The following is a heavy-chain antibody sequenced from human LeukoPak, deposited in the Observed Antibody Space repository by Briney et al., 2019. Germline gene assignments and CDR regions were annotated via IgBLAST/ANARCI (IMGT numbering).Heavy chain of an antibody. D-gene: IGHD6-13*01. Sequence: GGSLRLSCAASGFTFSSYWMHWVRHTPGKGLVWVSRIKGDGSSTSYADSVKGRFTISRDNSKNTLYLQMNSLRAEDTAVYYCAKDWSIAAAGTGPFDYWGQGTLVTVSS. CDR1: GFTFSSYW. V-gene: IGHV3-74*01. CDR3: AKDWSIAAAGTGPFDY. J-gene: IGHJ4*02. CDR2: IKGDGSST.